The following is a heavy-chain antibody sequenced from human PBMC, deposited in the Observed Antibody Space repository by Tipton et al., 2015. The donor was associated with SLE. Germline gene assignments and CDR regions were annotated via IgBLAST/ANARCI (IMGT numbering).Heavy chain of an antibody. D-gene: IGHD1-14*01. CDR2: INQDGSEK. V-gene: IGHV3-7*03. CDR3: ARTGY. J-gene: IGHJ4*02. CDR1: GFTFTNYW. Sequence: GSLRPSCAASGFTFTNYWMTWVRQAPGKGLEWVANINQDGSEKYYVDSVKGRFTISRDNARNSLYLQMNSLRAEDTAVYYCARTGYWGQGALVTVSS.